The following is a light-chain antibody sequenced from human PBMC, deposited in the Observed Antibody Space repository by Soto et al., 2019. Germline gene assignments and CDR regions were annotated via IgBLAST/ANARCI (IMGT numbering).Light chain of an antibody. CDR3: SSYTSSSTWV. CDR1: SSDVGGYNY. CDR2: EVS. Sequence: QSVLTQPASVSGSPGQSITISCTGTSSDVGGYNYVSWYQQHPGKVPKLMIYEVSNRPSGVSNRFSGSKSGNTASLTISGLQAEDEADYYCSSYTSSSTWVFGTGTKVTVL. J-gene: IGLJ1*01. V-gene: IGLV2-14*01.